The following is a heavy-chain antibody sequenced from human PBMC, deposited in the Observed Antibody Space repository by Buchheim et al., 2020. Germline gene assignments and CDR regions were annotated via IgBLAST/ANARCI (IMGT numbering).Heavy chain of an antibody. D-gene: IGHD2-8*01. V-gene: IGHV3-23*04. J-gene: IGHJ4*02. CDR1: GFIFSSYE. Sequence: EVQLVESGGGLVQPGGSLRLSCAASGFIFSSYEMNWVRQAPGKGLEWVSYISTSGGITYYADSVKGRFTISRDNSKNTLYLQMNSLRAEDTAVYYCAKDQGLGMVYAPPYYFDYWGQGTL. CDR2: ISTSGGIT. CDR3: AKDQGLGMVYAPPYYFDY.